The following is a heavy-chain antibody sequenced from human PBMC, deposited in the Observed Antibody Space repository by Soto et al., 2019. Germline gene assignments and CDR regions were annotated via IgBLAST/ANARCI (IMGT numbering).Heavy chain of an antibody. CDR3: HGYGY. J-gene: IGHJ4*02. CDR1: GFSVTANY. CDR2: IYSGGST. Sequence: EVQVVESGGGLIQPGGSLRLSCEVSGFSVTANYMSWVRQAPGKGLEWVSVIYSGGSTYYIDSVKGRFSIPRDISKNTLYLQMNSLRAADTAVYYCHGYGYWGQGPLVTVSS. V-gene: IGHV3-53*01. D-gene: IGHD5-12*01.